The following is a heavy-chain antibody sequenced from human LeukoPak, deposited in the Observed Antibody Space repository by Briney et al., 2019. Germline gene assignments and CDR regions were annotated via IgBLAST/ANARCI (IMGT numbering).Heavy chain of an antibody. V-gene: IGHV3-9*01. CDR2: ISRNSGSI. Sequence: GRSLRLSCAASGFTFDDYAMHWVRQAPGKGLEWVSGISRNSGSIGYADSVKGRFTISRDNAKNSLYLQMNSLRAEDTALYYCANAYSSGLDYWGQGTLVTVSS. CDR3: ANAYSSGLDY. CDR1: GFTFDDYA. J-gene: IGHJ4*02. D-gene: IGHD6-19*01.